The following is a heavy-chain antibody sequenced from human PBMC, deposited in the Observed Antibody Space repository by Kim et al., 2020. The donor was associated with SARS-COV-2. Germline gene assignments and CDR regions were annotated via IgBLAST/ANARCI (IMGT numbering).Heavy chain of an antibody. J-gene: IGHJ6*02. D-gene: IGHD2-2*01. V-gene: IGHV4-34*01. CDR3: ARGRVGVVPAPLLGLGPFYEYFILDV. CDR2: ITDSGST. Sequence: SETLSLTCAVYGGSFSGHSWSWVRQPPGQGLEWIGEITDSGSTKYNPSLKSRLTISLDVSKNQFSLKLTSVTAADRGLYYCARGRVGVVPAPLLGLGPFYEYFILDVWGHGTTVTVSS. CDR1: GGSFSGHS.